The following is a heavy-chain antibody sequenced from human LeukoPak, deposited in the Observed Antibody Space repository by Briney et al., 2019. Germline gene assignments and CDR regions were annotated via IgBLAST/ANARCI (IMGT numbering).Heavy chain of an antibody. D-gene: IGHD5-12*01. CDR1: GGSFSGYY. V-gene: IGHV4-34*01. CDR3: ARGDGKPIVATPHLSTTPTVHYFDY. CDR2: INYCGST. Sequence: SETLSLTCAVYGGSFSGYYGSWIRQPPRKVLEWIGEINYCGSTNYNPSLKSRVTISVDTSKNQFSLKLSSVTAADTAVYYCARGDGKPIVATPHLSTTPTVHYFDYWGQGTLVTVSS. J-gene: IGHJ4*02.